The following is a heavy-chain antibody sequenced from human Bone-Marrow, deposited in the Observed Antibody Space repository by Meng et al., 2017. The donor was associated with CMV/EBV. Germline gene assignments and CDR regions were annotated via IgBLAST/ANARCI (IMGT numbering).Heavy chain of an antibody. CDR2: IIPFFGTT. CDR1: EGTFSNYT. CDR3: ARGFRGSGWYHWFDP. D-gene: IGHD6-19*01. V-gene: IGHV1-69*13. Sequence: SVKVSCKAPEGTFSNYTINWVRQAPGQGLEWMGGIIPFFGTTDYAQRFQGRVTITADESTSTAYMELSSLRSEDTAVYYCARGFRGSGWYHWFDPWGQGTLVTVSS. J-gene: IGHJ5*02.